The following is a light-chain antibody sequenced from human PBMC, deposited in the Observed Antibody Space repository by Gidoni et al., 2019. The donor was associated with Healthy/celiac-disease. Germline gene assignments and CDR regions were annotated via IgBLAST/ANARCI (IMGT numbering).Light chain of an antibody. CDR3: QQSYSTPWT. CDR1: QSISSY. Sequence: DIQMTQSPSSQSASVGDRVTITCRASQSISSYLNWYQQKPGKAPKLLIYAATSLQSGVPSRFSGSGSGTDCTLTISSLQPEDFATYYWQQSYSTPWTFGQGTKVEIK. J-gene: IGKJ1*01. CDR2: AAT. V-gene: IGKV1-39*01.